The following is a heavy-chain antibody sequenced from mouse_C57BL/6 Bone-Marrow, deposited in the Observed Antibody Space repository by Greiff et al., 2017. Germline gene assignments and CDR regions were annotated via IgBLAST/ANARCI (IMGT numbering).Heavy chain of an antibody. V-gene: IGHV5-6*01. J-gene: IGHJ2*01. Sequence: EVKLVESGGDLVKPGGSLKLSCAASGFTFSSYGMSWVRQTPDKRLEWVATISSGGSYTYYPDSVKGRFTISRDNAKNTLYLQMSSLKSEDTAMYYCARQRAPYFDDWGQGTTLTVSS. D-gene: IGHD3-3*01. CDR1: GFTFSSYG. CDR3: ARQRAPYFDD. CDR2: ISSGGSYT.